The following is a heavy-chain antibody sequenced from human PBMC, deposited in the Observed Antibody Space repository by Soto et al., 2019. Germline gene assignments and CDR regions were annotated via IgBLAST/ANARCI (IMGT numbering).Heavy chain of an antibody. Sequence: SETLSLTCAVYGGSFSGYYWSWIRQPPGKGLEWIGEINHSGSTNYNPSLKSRVTISVDTSMNQFSLKLSSVTAADTAVYYCASLYYDILTGYPVFYGMDVWGQGTTVTVSS. D-gene: IGHD3-9*01. J-gene: IGHJ6*02. CDR3: ASLYYDILTGYPVFYGMDV. CDR2: INHSGST. CDR1: GGSFSGYY. V-gene: IGHV4-34*01.